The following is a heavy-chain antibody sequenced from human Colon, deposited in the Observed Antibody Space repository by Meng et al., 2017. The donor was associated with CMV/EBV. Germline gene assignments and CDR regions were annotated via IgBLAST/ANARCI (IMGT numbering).Heavy chain of an antibody. J-gene: IGHJ5*02. V-gene: IGHV3-23*01. Sequence: GGSLRLSCAASGFAFSDYAMTWVRRAPGKGLEWVSFISDSGYTNYGDPVKGRFTISRDNSKNTVFLQMSSLRADDTGIYYCAKIRKGGYWTGGSCFDTWGQGTQVTVSS. CDR3: AKIRKGGYWTGGSCFDT. CDR1: GFAFSDYA. D-gene: IGHD2-8*02. CDR2: ISDSGYT.